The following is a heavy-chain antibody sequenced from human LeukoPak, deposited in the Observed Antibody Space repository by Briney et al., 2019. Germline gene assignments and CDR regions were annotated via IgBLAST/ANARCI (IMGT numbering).Heavy chain of an antibody. Sequence: SETLSLTCTVSGGSISSYYWSWIRQPPGKGLEWIGYIYYSGSTNYNPSLKSRVTISVDTSKSQFSLKLSSVTAADTAVYYCARHSGAGTGFVYWGQGTLVTVSS. D-gene: IGHD6-19*01. V-gene: IGHV4-59*08. CDR3: ARHSGAGTGFVY. CDR1: GGSISSYY. CDR2: IYYSGST. J-gene: IGHJ4*02.